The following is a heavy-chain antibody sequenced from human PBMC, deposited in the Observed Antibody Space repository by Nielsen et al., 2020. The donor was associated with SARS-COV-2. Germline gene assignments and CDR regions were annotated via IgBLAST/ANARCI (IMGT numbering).Heavy chain of an antibody. CDR3: ARDNWGRMDV. CDR1: GFPISSSF. CDR2: IYTDGST. V-gene: IGHV3-66*01. J-gene: IGHJ6*02. D-gene: IGHD7-27*01. Sequence: LKISCGASGFPISSSFMSWVRQAAGKGLDWVSVIYTDGSTSHADSVKGRFTISRDNSKNTLYLQMNSLRAEDTAVYYCARDNWGRMDVWGQGTTVTVSS.